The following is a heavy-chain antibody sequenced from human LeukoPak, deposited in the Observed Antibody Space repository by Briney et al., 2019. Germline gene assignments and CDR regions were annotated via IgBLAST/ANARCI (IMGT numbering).Heavy chain of an antibody. D-gene: IGHD3-10*01. CDR2: ISSSGSTI. V-gene: IGHV3-11*01. CDR1: GFTFSDYY. Sequence: GGSLRLSCAASGFTFSDYYMSWIRQAPGKGLEWVSYISSSGSTIYYADSVKGRFTISRDNAKNSLYLQMNSLRAEDTAVYYCARDETTTTMVRGVNVPNYYYGMDVWGQGTTVTVSS. J-gene: IGHJ6*02. CDR3: ARDETTTTMVRGVNVPNYYYGMDV.